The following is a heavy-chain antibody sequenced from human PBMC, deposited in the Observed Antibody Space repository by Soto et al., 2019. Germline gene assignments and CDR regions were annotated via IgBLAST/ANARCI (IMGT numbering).Heavy chain of an antibody. CDR3: ARLNYGSGSYYWFDP. CDR1: GGSISSSY. V-gene: IGHV4-59*08. CDR2: IYSSGST. Sequence: SETLSLTCSVSGGSISSSYWSWIRQPPGKGLEWIGYIYSSGSTNYNPSLRSRVTISVDTSKNQFSLKLTSMTAADTAMYYCARLNYGSGSYYWFDPWGQGTLVTVSS. J-gene: IGHJ5*02. D-gene: IGHD3-10*01.